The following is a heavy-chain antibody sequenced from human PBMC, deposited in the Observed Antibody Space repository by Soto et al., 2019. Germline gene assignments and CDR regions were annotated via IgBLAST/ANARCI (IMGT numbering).Heavy chain of an antibody. D-gene: IGHD1-26*01. J-gene: IGHJ4*02. Sequence: EGQLVESGGGLVQPGGSLRLSCAASGITFISYWMHWVRQVPGKGLVWVAHINSYGSTTTYADSVQGRFTISRDNAKSTVDLQMNGLRAEDTAVYYCARGSVGANFDFWGQGTLVTVSS. CDR1: GITFISYW. CDR3: ARGSVGANFDF. CDR2: INSYGSTT. V-gene: IGHV3-74*03.